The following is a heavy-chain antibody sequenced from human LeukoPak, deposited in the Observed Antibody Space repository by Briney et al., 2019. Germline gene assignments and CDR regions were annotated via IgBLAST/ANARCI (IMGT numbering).Heavy chain of an antibody. J-gene: IGHJ4*02. Sequence: SETLSLTCSVSGYSISSGYYWGWIRQPPGKGLAWIGSIYHSGSTNYNPSLKSRVTISVDTSKNQFSLKLSSVTAADTAVYYCARQWGAAAGTVGYWGQGTLVTVSS. CDR3: ARQWGAAAGTVGY. V-gene: IGHV4-38-2*02. CDR2: IYHSGST. D-gene: IGHD6-13*01. CDR1: GYSISSGYY.